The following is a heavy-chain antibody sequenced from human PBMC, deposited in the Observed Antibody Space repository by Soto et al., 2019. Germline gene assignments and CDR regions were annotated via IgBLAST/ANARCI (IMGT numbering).Heavy chain of an antibody. CDR3: AGGTSRWYTGMDV. CDR2: INWNGGDT. V-gene: IGHV3-20*04. CDR1: GFSFDDYS. Sequence: EVQLVESGGGVVRPGGSLRLSCAASGFSFDDYSMTWVRLVPGKGLEWVSAINWNGGDTAYTHSVKGRFTISRDSAKNSLDLQMNSLSPEDTALYYCAGGTSRWYTGMDVWGQGTAVTVSS. J-gene: IGHJ6*02. D-gene: IGHD6-13*01.